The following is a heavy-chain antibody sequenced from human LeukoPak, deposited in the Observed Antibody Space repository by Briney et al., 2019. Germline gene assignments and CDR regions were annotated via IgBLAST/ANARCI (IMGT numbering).Heavy chain of an antibody. CDR2: INPNSGCT. V-gene: IGHV1-2*06. J-gene: IGHJ4*02. Sequence: GASVKVSCKDSGYTFTRYYMHWLRQAPGQALEWMGRINPNSGCTNYAQKFQGGVTITKDTSISTAYMDLSRLRSDDTAVYYCARGTTVTTHFDYWGQGTLVTVSS. CDR1: GYTFTRYY. D-gene: IGHD4-17*01. CDR3: ARGTTVTTHFDY.